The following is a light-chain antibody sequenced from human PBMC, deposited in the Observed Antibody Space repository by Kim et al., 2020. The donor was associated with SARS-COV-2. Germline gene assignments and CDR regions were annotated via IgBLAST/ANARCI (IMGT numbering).Light chain of an antibody. Sequence: STLTASVGDRVSITCRASQSNSMVLAWYQQKPGKAPKLLISKASSLQSGVPSRFSGSGSGTEFTLTISSLQPDDFGTYYCQQYDNYFGQGTKLEI. J-gene: IGKJ2*01. CDR2: KAS. CDR3: QQYDNY. V-gene: IGKV1-5*03. CDR1: QSNSMV.